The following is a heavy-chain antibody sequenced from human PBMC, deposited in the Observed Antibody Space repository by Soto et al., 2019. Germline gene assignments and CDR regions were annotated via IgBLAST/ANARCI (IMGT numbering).Heavy chain of an antibody. CDR3: ARADGGYYGSELYWYFAL. D-gene: IGHD3-10*01. V-gene: IGHV4-30-2*01. CDR2: IYHSGST. CDR1: GGSISSGGYS. Sequence: QLQLQESGSGLVKPSQTLSLTCAVSGGSISSGGYSWSWIRQPPGKGLEWIGYIYHSGSTYYNPSLKSRVTISVDRSKNQFSLKLSSVTAADTAVYYCARADGGYYGSELYWYFALWGRGTLVTVSS. J-gene: IGHJ2*01.